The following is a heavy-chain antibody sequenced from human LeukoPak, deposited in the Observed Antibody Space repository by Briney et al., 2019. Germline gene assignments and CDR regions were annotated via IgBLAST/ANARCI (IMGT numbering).Heavy chain of an antibody. J-gene: IGHJ4*02. CDR2: ISYDGSNK. CDR3: AREILATNY. CDR1: EFTFSSYG. V-gene: IGHV3-30*03. D-gene: IGHD3-3*01. Sequence: PGGSLRLSCAASEFTFSSYGMHWVRQAPGKGLEWVAVISYDGSNKYYADSVKGRFTISRDNSKNTLYLQMNSLRAEDTAVYYCAREILATNYWGQGTLVTVSS.